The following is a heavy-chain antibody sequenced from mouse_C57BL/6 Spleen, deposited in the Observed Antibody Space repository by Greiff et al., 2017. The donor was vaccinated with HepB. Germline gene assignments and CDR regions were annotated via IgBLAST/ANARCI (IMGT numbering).Heavy chain of an antibody. CDR3: ARSGYDGYPWYFDV. D-gene: IGHD2-3*01. CDR1: GYTFTDYY. V-gene: IGHV1-19*01. J-gene: IGHJ1*03. Sequence: EVQLQQSGPVLVKPGASVKMSCKASGYTFTDYYMNWVKQSHGKSLEWIGVINPYNGGTSYNQKFKGKATLTVDKSSSTAYMELNSLTSEDSAVYYCARSGYDGYPWYFDVWGTGTTVTVSS. CDR2: INPYNGGT.